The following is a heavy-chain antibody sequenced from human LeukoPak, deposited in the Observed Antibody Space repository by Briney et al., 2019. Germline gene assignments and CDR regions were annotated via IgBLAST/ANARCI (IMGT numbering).Heavy chain of an antibody. CDR1: GFSFDDYM. D-gene: IGHD2-15*01. J-gene: IGHJ4*02. V-gene: IGHV3-43*01. CDR2: IKWDGTTT. CDR3: AIDGRGYCSAGSCYSSVFGK. Sequence: PGGSLRLSCVTSGFSFDDYMMHWVRQGPGKGLEWVSLIKWDGTTTSYADSVKGRFTISRDNSKNSLFLQMNNLRIEDTALYYCAIDGRGYCSAGSCYSSVFGKWGQGTLVTVSS.